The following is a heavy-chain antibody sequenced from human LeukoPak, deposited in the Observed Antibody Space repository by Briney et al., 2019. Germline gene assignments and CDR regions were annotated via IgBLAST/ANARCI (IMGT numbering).Heavy chain of an antibody. J-gene: IGHJ4*02. V-gene: IGHV3-11*01. CDR2: ISSSGSTI. CDR3: ARGGVLRYFDWLSVPYYFDY. D-gene: IGHD3-9*01. CDR1: GFTFSDYY. Sequence: GGSLRLCCAASGFTFSDYYMSWLRQAPGKGLEWVLYISSSGSTIYYADSVKRRFTISRNNAKNSMYLQMNSLRAEDTAVDYCARGGVLRYFDWLSVPYYFDYWGQGTLVTVSS.